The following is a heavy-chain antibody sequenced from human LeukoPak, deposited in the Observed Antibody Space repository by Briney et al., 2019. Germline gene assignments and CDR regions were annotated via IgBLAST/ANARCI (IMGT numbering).Heavy chain of an antibody. J-gene: IGHJ5*02. V-gene: IGHV3-30*02. D-gene: IGHD3-10*01. Sequence: QAGGSLRLSCATSGFSFSSYAMSWVRQAPGKGLEWVAFIRFDGNDKFYADSVKGRFTISRDTSRSTLYLQMNSLRVEDTAVYYCAKDLMRDRWFGESWGQGTLVTVSS. CDR1: GFSFSSYA. CDR3: AKDLMRDRWFGES. CDR2: IRFDGNDK.